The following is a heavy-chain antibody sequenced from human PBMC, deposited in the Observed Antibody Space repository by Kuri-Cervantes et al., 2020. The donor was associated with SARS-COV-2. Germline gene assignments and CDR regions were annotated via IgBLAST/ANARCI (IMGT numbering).Heavy chain of an antibody. Sequence: ASVKVSCKASGYTFTGYYMHWVRQAPGQGLEWMGWINPNSGGTNYAQKFQGRVTMTRDKYISTAYMELSRLRSDDTAVYYRARDGGVGGAKEDYWGQGTLVTVSS. CDR1: GYTFTGYY. D-gene: IGHD3-10*01. V-gene: IGHV1-2*02. CDR3: ARDGGVGGAKEDY. CDR2: INPNSGGT. J-gene: IGHJ4*02.